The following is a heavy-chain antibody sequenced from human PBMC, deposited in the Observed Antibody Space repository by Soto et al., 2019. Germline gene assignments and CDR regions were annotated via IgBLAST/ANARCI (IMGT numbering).Heavy chain of an antibody. CDR3: ARDECWGSNTSCQEFDY. D-gene: IGHD2-2*01. V-gene: IGHV3-33*01. CDR2: IWYDGSNK. CDR1: GFTFSSYG. Sequence: VQLVESGGGVVQPGRSLRLSCAASGFTFSSYGMHWVRQAPGKGLEWVAVIWYDGSNKYYADSVKGRFTISRDNSKNTLYLQMNSLRAEDTAVYYCARDECWGSNTSCQEFDYWGQGTLVIVSS. J-gene: IGHJ4*02.